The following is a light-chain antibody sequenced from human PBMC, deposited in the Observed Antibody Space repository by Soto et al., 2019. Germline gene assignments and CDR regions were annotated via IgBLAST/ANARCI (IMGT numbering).Light chain of an antibody. Sequence: DIQMTQSPSSLSASVGDRVTITCRASQGISNYLAWYQQIPGKVPKLLISAASTLQSGVPSRFSGSGSGTDFTLTLSSLQPEDVATYYCQKDTNVPAFGGGTKVEIK. J-gene: IGKJ4*01. V-gene: IGKV1-27*01. CDR3: QKDTNVPA. CDR1: QGISNY. CDR2: AAS.